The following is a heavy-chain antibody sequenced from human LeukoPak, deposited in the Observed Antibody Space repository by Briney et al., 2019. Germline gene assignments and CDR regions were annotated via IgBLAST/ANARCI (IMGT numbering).Heavy chain of an antibody. J-gene: IGHJ3*02. V-gene: IGHV4-4*07. D-gene: IGHD6-19*01. CDR3: ASPAVAGPTDAFDI. CDR1: GGSISSYY. CDR2: IYTSGST. Sequence: SETLSLTCTVSGGSISSYYWSWNRQPAGKGLEWIGRIYTSGSTNYNPSLKSRVTMSVDTSKNQFSLKLSSVTAADTAVYYCASPAVAGPTDAFDIWGQGTMVTVSS.